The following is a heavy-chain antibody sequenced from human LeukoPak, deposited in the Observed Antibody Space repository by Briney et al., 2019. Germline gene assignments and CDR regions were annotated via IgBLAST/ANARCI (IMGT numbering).Heavy chain of an antibody. J-gene: IGHJ4*02. D-gene: IGHD3-3*01. CDR3: TRALYYDFWSGYYPFGY. Sequence: GGSLRLSCTASGFTFGDYAMSWFRQAPGKGLEWVGFIRSKAYGGTTEYAASVKGRFTISRDDSKSIAYLQMNSLKTEDTAVYYCTRALYYDFWSGYYPFGYWGQGTLVTVSS. CDR1: GFTFGDYA. V-gene: IGHV3-49*03. CDR2: IRSKAYGGTT.